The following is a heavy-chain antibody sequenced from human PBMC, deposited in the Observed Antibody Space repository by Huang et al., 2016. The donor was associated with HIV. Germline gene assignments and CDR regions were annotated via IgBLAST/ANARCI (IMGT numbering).Heavy chain of an antibody. D-gene: IGHD3-3*01. V-gene: IGHV4-30-4*08. CDR1: GGSISSGGYT. CDR2: IYYNGDT. J-gene: IGHJ3*02. Sequence: QVQLHESGPGLVKPSQTLSLTCTVSGGSISSGGYTYNWIRLPPGKGLEWIGYIYYNGDTYYNRSLKSGVSISVDTAKSQFSLKLSSMTAADTAVYYCAREGFYDLWSAFRRAVDAVDTWGQGTKVTVSS. CDR3: AREGFYDLWSAFRRAVDAVDT.